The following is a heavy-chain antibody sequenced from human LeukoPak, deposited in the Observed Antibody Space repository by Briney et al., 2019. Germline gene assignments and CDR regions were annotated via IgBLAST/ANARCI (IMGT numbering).Heavy chain of an antibody. V-gene: IGHV3-15*01. D-gene: IGHD5-12*01. CDR1: GFTFSNAW. CDR2: IKSKTDGGTT. CDR3: TTDYPNSGYETFDY. J-gene: IGHJ4*02. Sequence: GGSLRLSCAASGFTFSNAWMSWVRQAPGKGREWVGRIKSKTDGGTTDYAAPVKGRFTISRDDSKNTLYLQMNSLKPEDTAVYYCTTDYPNSGYETFDYWGQGTLVTVSS.